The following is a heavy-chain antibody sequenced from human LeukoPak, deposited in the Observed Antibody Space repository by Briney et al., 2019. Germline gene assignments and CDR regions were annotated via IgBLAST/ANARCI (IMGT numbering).Heavy chain of an antibody. CDR3: VRQDCSGGSCYLDY. CDR2: ISYHGRDQ. D-gene: IGHD2-15*01. Sequence: PGGSLRLSCAASRFIFSNYAMHWVRQAPGKGLDWVAVISYHGRDQFYADSVKGRFTISRDSSKGTLYLQMNSLRTEDTAVYYCVRQDCSGGSCYLDYWGQGTLVTVSS. CDR1: RFIFSNYA. J-gene: IGHJ4*02. V-gene: IGHV3-30*04.